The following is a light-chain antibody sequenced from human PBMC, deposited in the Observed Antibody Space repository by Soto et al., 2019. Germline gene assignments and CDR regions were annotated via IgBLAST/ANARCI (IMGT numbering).Light chain of an antibody. J-gene: IGKJ4*01. CDR2: DAS. CDR1: QSIGRN. CDR3: QHRSTWPLT. V-gene: IGKV3-11*01. Sequence: EVVLTQSPATLSLSPGERATLSCRASQSIGRNLAWYQQKPGQAPRLLIYDASNRATGIPARFSGSGSGTDFTLTISSLEPEDFAVYFCQHRSTWPLTFGGGTKV.